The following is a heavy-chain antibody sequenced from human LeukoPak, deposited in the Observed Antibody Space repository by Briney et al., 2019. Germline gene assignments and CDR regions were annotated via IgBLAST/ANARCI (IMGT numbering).Heavy chain of an antibody. V-gene: IGHV4-59*01. CDR1: GGSLSSYY. D-gene: IGHD4-17*01. CDR3: ARSRGGFGDYGSWFDP. Sequence: SETLSLTCTVSGGSLSSYYWNWIRQPPGKGLEWIAYIHESATTNYNPSLKSRVTISLDTSKNQFSLRLTSVTAADTAVYYCARSRGGFGDYGSWFDPWGRGTLVTVSS. CDR2: IHESATT. J-gene: IGHJ5*02.